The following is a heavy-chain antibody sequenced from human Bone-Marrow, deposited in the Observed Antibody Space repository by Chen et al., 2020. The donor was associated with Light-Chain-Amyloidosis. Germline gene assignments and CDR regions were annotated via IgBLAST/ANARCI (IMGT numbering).Heavy chain of an antibody. J-gene: IGHJ3*02. CDR3: AKDISYDDILPGYPADAFDI. D-gene: IGHD3-9*01. Sequence: AATGFAFSSYAMSWVRQAPGKGLEWVSTISGSGGSRYYGDSVKGRLTISRDNSKNALFLQMNSLRAEDTAVYYCAKDISYDDILPGYPADAFDIWGQGTMVTVSS. V-gene: IGHV3-23*01. CDR1: GFAFSSYA. CDR2: ISGSGGSR.